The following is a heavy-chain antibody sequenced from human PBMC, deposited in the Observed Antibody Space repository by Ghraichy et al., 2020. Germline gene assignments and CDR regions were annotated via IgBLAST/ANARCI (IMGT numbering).Heavy chain of an antibody. J-gene: IGHJ4*02. Sequence: GGSLRLSCAASGFTVRSNYMSWVRQAPGRGLEWVSVIYSGDATYYADFVKGRFTISRDNPKNTVYLQMNSLRAEDTAVYYCARGGYPTYYFDYWGQGTLVTVSS. CDR1: GFTVRSNY. V-gene: IGHV3-53*01. CDR3: ARGGYPTYYFDY. CDR2: IYSGDAT. D-gene: IGHD3-22*01.